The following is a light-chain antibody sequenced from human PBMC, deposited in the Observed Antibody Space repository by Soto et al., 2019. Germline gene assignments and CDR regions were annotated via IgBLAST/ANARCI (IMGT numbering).Light chain of an antibody. CDR3: QQYNDWPPIT. V-gene: IGKV3-15*01. Sequence: EIMMTQSPATLSVSPGERVTLSCRASQSVGNNLAWYQQKPGQTPRLLIYYASTRATGIPARFSGSGSGTDFTLTISSLQSEDFALYSCQQYNDWPPITFGQGTRLEI. J-gene: IGKJ5*01. CDR2: YAS. CDR1: QSVGNN.